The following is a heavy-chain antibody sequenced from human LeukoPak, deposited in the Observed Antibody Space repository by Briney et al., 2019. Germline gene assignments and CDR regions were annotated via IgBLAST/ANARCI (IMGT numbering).Heavy chain of an antibody. V-gene: IGHV4-34*01. Sequence: PSETLSLTCAVYGGSFSDYYWNWIRQPPGKGLEWIGEINHSGSTNYNPSLKSRVTISVDTSKNQFSLKLSSVTAADTAVYYCARRKYSSSGRWFDPWGQGTLVTVSS. D-gene: IGHD6-13*01. J-gene: IGHJ5*02. CDR3: ARRKYSSSGRWFDP. CDR1: GGSFSDYY. CDR2: INHSGST.